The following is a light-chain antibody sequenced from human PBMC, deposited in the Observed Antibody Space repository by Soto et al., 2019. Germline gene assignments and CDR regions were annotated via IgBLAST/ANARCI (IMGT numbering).Light chain of an antibody. J-gene: IGLJ1*01. V-gene: IGLV2-14*01. CDR3: SSYTSSSTRV. CDR2: DVS. CDR1: SSDVGGYNY. Sequence: QSALTQPASVSGSPGQSITISCTGTSSDVGGYNYVSWYQQHPGKAPKPMIFDVSNRPSGVSNRFSGSKSGNTASLTISGLRAEDEADYYCSSYTSSSTRVFGTGTKLTVL.